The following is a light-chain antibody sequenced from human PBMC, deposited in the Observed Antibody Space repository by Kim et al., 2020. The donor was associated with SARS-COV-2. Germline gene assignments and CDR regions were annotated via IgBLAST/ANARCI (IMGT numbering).Light chain of an antibody. CDR1: ELGDKY. V-gene: IGLV3-1*01. CDR3: QAWDSGTAVV. CDR2: QDI. Sequence: VSPGQTASIPCSGDELGDKYVCWYQQKPGQSPVLVIYQDIKRPSGIPERFSASNSGNTATLTISGTQATDEADYYCQAWDSGTAVVFGGGTQLTVL. J-gene: IGLJ2*01.